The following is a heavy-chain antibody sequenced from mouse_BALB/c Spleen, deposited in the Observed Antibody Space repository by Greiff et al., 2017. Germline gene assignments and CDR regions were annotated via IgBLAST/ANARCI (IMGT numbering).Heavy chain of an antibody. CDR1: GFTFSSYT. CDR2: ISNGGGST. CDR3: ARRPEPYDGYSYAMDY. J-gene: IGHJ4*01. V-gene: IGHV5-12-2*01. Sequence: EVKLVESGGGLVKPGGSLKLSCAASGFTFSSYTMSWVRQTPEKRLEWVAYISNGGGSTYYPDTVKGRFTISRDNAKNTLYLQMSSLKSEDTAMYYCARRPEPYDGYSYAMDYWGQGTSVTVSS. D-gene: IGHD2-3*01.